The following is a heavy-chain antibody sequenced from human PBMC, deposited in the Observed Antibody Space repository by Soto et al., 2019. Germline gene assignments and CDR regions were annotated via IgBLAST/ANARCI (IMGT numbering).Heavy chain of an antibody. CDR1: GVGFCSHG. Sequence: GGSARLPGTASGVGFCSHGLYWTRGAPGKGLEWVAYIKQDGSETFYVASVGVRFTISRDNAKITLYLQMESGRDEDRGVYYWGKISWIADGVHRGQGSLVPVSS. J-gene: IGHJ4*02. V-gene: IGHV3-7*01. CDR3: GKISWIADGVH. CDR2: IKQDGSET. D-gene: IGHD2-21*01.